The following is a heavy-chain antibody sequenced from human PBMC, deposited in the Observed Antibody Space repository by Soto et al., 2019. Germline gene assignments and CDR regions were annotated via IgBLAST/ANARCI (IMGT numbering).Heavy chain of an antibody. CDR1: GYTFTSYG. V-gene: IGHV1-18*01. J-gene: IGHJ3*02. Sequence: QVQLVQSGAEVKKPGASVKVSCKASGYTFTSYGISWVRQAPGQGLEWMEWISAYNGNTNYAQKLQGRVTMTADTSTSTGYVELRSLRSDDTAVYYCARDNDILTRRDAFDIWGQGTMVTVS. CDR3: ARDNDILTRRDAFDI. CDR2: ISAYNGNT. D-gene: IGHD3-9*01.